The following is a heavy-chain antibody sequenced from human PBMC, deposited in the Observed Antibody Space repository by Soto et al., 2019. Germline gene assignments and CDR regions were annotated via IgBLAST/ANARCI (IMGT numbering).Heavy chain of an antibody. CDR3: ARNTFSSSRYYFDY. CDR1: GGTFSSYT. V-gene: IGHV1-69*02. J-gene: IGHJ4*02. D-gene: IGHD6-13*01. CDR2: IIPILGIA. Sequence: QVQLVQSGAEVKKPGSSVKVSCKASGGTFSSYTISWVRQAPGQGLEWMGRIIPILGIANYAQKFQGRVTITADKSTSTAYMELSSLRSEDTAVYYCARNTFSSSRYYFDYWGQGTLVTVSS.